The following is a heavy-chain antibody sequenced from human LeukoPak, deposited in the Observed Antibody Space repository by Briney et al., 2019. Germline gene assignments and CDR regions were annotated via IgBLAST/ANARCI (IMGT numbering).Heavy chain of an antibody. CDR2: IYDSGNT. J-gene: IGHJ4*02. V-gene: IGHV4-59*01. CDR3: ARETKLMGYSSGLGFNY. Sequence: SETLSLTCTVSGGSISSWYWSWIRQPPGKGLEWIGYIYDSGNTNYNPSLKTRVTISVDTPKNQLSLNLSSVTAADTAVYYCARETKLMGYSSGLGFNYWGQGTLVTVSS. D-gene: IGHD6-19*01. CDR1: GGSISSWY.